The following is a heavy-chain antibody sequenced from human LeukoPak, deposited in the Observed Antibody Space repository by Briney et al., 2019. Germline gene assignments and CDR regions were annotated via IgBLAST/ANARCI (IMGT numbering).Heavy chain of an antibody. CDR2: INPSGGST. J-gene: IGHJ4*02. Sequence: GASVKFSCKASGYTFTSYYMHWVRQAPGQGLEWMGIINPSGGSTSYAQKFQGRVTMTRNTSISTAYMELSSLRSEDTAVYYCARAGGYCGRISCPYYFDYWGQGSLVAVSS. V-gene: IGHV1-46*01. D-gene: IGHD5-12*01. CDR1: GYTFTSYY. CDR3: ARAGGYCGRISCPYYFDY.